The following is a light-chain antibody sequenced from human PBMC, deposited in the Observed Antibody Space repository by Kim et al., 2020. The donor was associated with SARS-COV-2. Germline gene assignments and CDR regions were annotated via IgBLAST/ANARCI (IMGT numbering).Light chain of an antibody. J-gene: IGKJ1*01. CDR1: QSVSSNY. Sequence: SPGERATLSCRASQSVSSNYLAWYQQKPGQAPGLLIYGASSRATGIPDRFSGSGSGTDFTLTISRLEPEDFAVYYCQQYGSSPRTFGQGTKVDIK. V-gene: IGKV3-20*01. CDR3: QQYGSSPRT. CDR2: GAS.